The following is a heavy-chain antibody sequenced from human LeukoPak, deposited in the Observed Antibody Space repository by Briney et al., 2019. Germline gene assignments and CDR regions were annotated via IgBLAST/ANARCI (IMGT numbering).Heavy chain of an antibody. CDR3: AKEDISVVITSGCDY. D-gene: IGHD3-22*01. J-gene: IGHJ4*02. CDR2: LSGSGGST. V-gene: IGHV3-23*01. Sequence: GGSLRLSSAASGFTFSSYAVSCVRQAPGKGLEWVSALSGSGGSTYYADSVKGRFTISRDNSKNTLYLQMNSLRAEDTAVYYCAKEDISVVITSGCDYWGERRSVTVSS. CDR1: GFTFSSYA.